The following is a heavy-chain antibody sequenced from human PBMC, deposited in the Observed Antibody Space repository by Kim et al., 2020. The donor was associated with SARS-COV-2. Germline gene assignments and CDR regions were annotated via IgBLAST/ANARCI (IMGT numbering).Heavy chain of an antibody. J-gene: IGHJ2*01. CDR2: IGTAGDT. CDR3: TRGLSYYDSRGYYYDWFFDL. V-gene: IGHV3-13*01. Sequence: GGSLRLSCATSGFTFSDHDIYWVRQTTGRGLEWVSSIGTAGDTYYADSVKGRFTISRENAKNSLYLQMNNLRAGDTAVYYCTRGLSYYDSRGYYYDWFFDLWGRGTLVTVS. D-gene: IGHD3-22*01. CDR1: GFTFSDHD.